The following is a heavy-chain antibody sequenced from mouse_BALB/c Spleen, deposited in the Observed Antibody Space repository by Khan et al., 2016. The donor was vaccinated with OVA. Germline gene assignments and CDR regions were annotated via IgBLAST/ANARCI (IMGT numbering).Heavy chain of an antibody. CDR2: IRYDGNS. J-gene: IGHJ3*01. Sequence: EVQLQESGPGLVKPSQSLSLTCSVTDYSITSGYFWNWIRQFPGNKLEWMGYIRYDGNSNYNPSLKNRISITRDTSKNQFFLKLNSVTPEDTATYYWARGGSSGPAWFAYWGQGTLVTVST. CDR3: ARGGSSGPAWFAY. CDR1: DYSITSGYF. V-gene: IGHV3-6*02. D-gene: IGHD3-1*01.